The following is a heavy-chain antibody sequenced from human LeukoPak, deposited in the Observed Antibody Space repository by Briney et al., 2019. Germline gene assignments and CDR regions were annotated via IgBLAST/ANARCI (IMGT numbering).Heavy chain of an antibody. Sequence: GGSLRLSCAASGFTFTNHWMHWVRQAPGKGLVWVSHIDSDGSSTTYGDPAKGRFTVSRDNAKNTVYLQMNSLRAEDTAVYYCTRGTAVVAGIDFWCHGTLVTVSS. D-gene: IGHD6-19*01. CDR2: IDSDGSST. CDR3: TRGTAVVAGIDF. J-gene: IGHJ4*01. CDR1: GFTFTNHW. V-gene: IGHV3-74*03.